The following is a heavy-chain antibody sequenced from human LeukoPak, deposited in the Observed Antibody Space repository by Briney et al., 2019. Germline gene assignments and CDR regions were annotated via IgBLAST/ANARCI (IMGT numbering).Heavy chain of an antibody. D-gene: IGHD6-25*01. CDR2: VSDRGDLT. J-gene: IGHJ4*02. V-gene: IGHV3-23*01. CDR3: ATYGQRLPYDY. Sequence: GGSLRLSCVASGFTFSNYYMTWARQAPGKGLEWVSGVSDRGDLTYYADSVKGRFTISRGNSKNTLYLQANSLRAEDTAVYYCATYGQRLPYDYWGQGTLVTVSS. CDR1: GFTFSNYY.